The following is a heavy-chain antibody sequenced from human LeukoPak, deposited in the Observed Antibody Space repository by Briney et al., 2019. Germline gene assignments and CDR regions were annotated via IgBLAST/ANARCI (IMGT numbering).Heavy chain of an antibody. D-gene: IGHD6-6*01. V-gene: IGHV1-46*01. Sequence: ASVKVSCKASGYTFTSYYMHWVRQAPGQGLEWMGIINPSGGSTSYAQKFQGRVTMTRDMSTSTVYMEQSSLRSEDTAVYYCARLVSSSGDAFDIWGQGTMVTVSS. J-gene: IGHJ3*02. CDR2: INPSGGST. CDR1: GYTFTSYY. CDR3: ARLVSSSGDAFDI.